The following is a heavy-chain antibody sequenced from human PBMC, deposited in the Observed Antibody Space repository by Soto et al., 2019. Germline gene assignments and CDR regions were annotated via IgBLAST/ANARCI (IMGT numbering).Heavy chain of an antibody. Sequence: PGGSLRLSCAASGFTFSGYAMNWVRQAPGKGLEWVSSISPSGDNTYYADSVKGRFTISRDSSKNMLYLQMNSLRAEDTAVYYCAKSGSHSYFDNWGQGTLVTVSS. CDR2: ISPSGDNT. CDR3: AKSGSHSYFDN. CDR1: GFTFSGYA. V-gene: IGHV3-23*01. D-gene: IGHD1-26*01. J-gene: IGHJ4*02.